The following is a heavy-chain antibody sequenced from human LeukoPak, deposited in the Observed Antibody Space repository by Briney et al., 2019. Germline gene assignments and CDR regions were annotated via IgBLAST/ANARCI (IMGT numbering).Heavy chain of an antibody. CDR1: GYTFTSYA. V-gene: IGHV1-3*01. CDR2: TNAGNGNT. J-gene: IGHJ4*02. D-gene: IGHD2-2*01. Sequence: ASVKVSCKASGYTFTSYAMHWVRQAPGQRPEWMGWTNAGNGNTKYSQKFQGRVTITRDTSASTAYMELSSLRPEDTAVYYCARVQSAYSSSSSCYGGYFDYWGQGTLVTVSS. CDR3: ARVQSAYSSSSSCYGGYFDY.